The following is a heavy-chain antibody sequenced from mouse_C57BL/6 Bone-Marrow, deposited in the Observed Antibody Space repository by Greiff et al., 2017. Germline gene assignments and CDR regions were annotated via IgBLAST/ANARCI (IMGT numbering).Heavy chain of an antibody. CDR3: ARGRLTGPYFDY. V-gene: IGHV1-80*01. D-gene: IGHD4-1*01. Sequence: QVQLQQSGAELVKPGASVKISCKASGYAFSSYWMNWVKQRPGKGLEWIGQIYPGDGDTNYNGKFKGKATLTADKSSSTAYMHLRSLPSDDSAVYFCARGRLTGPYFDYWGQGTTLTVSS. J-gene: IGHJ2*01. CDR2: IYPGDGDT. CDR1: GYAFSSYW.